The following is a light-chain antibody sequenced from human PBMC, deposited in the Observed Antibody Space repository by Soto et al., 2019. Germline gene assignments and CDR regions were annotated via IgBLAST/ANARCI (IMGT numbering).Light chain of an antibody. J-gene: IGLJ2*01. CDR1: SSDVGSYNR. V-gene: IGLV2-14*01. CDR3: SSYTSSGTLVV. Sequence: QSALTQPASVSGSLGQSITISCTGTSSDVGSYNRVSWYQQPPGTAPKLMIYEVSNRPSGVSNRFSGSKSGNTASLTISGLQAEDEAEYYCSSYTSSGTLVVFGGGTKLTVL. CDR2: EVS.